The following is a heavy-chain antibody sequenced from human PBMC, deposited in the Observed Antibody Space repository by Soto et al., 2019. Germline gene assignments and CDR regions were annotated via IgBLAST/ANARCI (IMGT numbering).Heavy chain of an antibody. Sequence: PSETLSLTCNVSGDAVSSGSYYWTWVRQPPGKGLEWIGNIYYSGTTNYNPSLQNRVTISVDTSKNQFSLKLSSVTAADTAVYYCAREGIAVASNWFDPWGQGTLVTVSS. CDR3: AREGIAVASNWFDP. J-gene: IGHJ5*02. CDR1: GDAVSSGSYY. CDR2: IYYSGTT. D-gene: IGHD6-19*01. V-gene: IGHV4-61*01.